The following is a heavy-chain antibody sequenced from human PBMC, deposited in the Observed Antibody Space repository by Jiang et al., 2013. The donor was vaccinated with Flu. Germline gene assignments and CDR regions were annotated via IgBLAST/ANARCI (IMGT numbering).Heavy chain of an antibody. V-gene: IGHV4-38-2*02. CDR3: ARQLVHCSGGSCYFLYYYGMDV. Sequence: GLVKPSETLSLTCTVSGYSISSGYYWGWIRQPPGKGLEWIGSIYYSGSTYYNPSLKSRVTISVDTSKNQFSLKLSSVTAADTAVYYCARQLVHCSGGSCYFLYYYGMDVWGQGTTVTVSS. CDR1: GYSISSGYY. J-gene: IGHJ6*02. D-gene: IGHD2-15*01. CDR2: IYYSGST.